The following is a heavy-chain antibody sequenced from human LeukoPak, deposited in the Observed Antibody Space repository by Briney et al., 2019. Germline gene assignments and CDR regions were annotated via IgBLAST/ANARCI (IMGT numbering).Heavy chain of an antibody. V-gene: IGHV3-30*18. CDR2: VSNDGGDK. D-gene: IGHD3/OR15-3a*01. CDR1: EFTFSSYA. CDR3: AKAHLLDWLLPFDY. J-gene: IGHJ4*02. Sequence: GGSLRLSCAASEFTFSSYAMHWVRQAPGKGLEWVALVSNDGGDKYYADSVKGRFTISRDNSKNTLYLQMNSLKGEDTGVYYCAKAHLLDWLLPFDYWGQGTLVTVSS.